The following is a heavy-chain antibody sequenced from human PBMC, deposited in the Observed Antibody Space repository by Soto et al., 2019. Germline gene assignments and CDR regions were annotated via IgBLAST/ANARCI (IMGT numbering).Heavy chain of an antibody. CDR3: AKWNGGFDY. CDR2: ISYDGSYK. Sequence: QVQLVESGGGVVQPGRSLRLSCAASGFTFSSYGMHWVRQAPGKGLEWVAVISYDGSYKYYADSVKGRSTISRDNYKNTLYLQMNSLRAGDTAVYYCAKWNGGFDYWGQGTLVTVSS. J-gene: IGHJ4*02. CDR1: GFTFSSYG. V-gene: IGHV3-30*18. D-gene: IGHD3-16*01.